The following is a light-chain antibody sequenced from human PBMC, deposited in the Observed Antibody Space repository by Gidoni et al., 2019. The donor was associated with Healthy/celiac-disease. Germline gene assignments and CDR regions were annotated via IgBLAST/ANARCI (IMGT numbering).Light chain of an antibody. J-gene: IGKJ4*01. Sequence: DIQITQSPSTLSASVGDRVTITFRASQSISSWLAWYQQKPGKAPKLLIYKASSLESGVPSRFSGSGSGTEFTLTISSLQPDDFATYYCQQYNSYSPLTFGGGTKVEIK. CDR3: QQYNSYSPLT. CDR1: QSISSW. V-gene: IGKV1-5*03. CDR2: KAS.